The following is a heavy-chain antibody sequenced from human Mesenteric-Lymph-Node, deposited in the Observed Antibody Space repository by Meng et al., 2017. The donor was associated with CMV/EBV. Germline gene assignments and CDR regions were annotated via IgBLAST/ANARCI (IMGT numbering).Heavy chain of an antibody. V-gene: IGHV1-8*03. Sequence: ASVKVSCKASGYTFTSYDINWVRQATGQGLEWMGWMNPNSGNTGYAQKFQGRVTITRNTSISTAYMELSRLRSDDTAVYYCARSYSSSSGWFDPWGQGTLVTVSS. J-gene: IGHJ5*02. CDR2: MNPNSGNT. CDR3: ARSYSSSSGWFDP. D-gene: IGHD6-6*01. CDR1: GYTFTSYD.